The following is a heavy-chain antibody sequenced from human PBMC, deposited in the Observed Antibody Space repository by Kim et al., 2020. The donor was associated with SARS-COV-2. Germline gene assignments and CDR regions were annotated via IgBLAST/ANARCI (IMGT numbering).Heavy chain of an antibody. D-gene: IGHD7-27*01. Sequence: GDSTYYADSVKSKFPITRDTANNPLYLPMNILRAEDTAVYYCARDLRDWGWGQGTLVTVSS. J-gene: IGHJ4*02. CDR2: GDST. CDR3: ARDLRDWG. V-gene: IGHV3-66*01.